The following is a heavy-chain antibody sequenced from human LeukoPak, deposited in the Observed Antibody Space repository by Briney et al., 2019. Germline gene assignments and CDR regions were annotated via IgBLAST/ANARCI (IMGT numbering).Heavy chain of an antibody. J-gene: IGHJ4*02. CDR3: AKDGDYVPFDY. CDR1: GFTFSDYS. CDR2: ISHSGRFA. V-gene: IGHV3-23*01. D-gene: IGHD4-17*01. Sequence: GGSLRLSCTASGFTFSDYSMSWVRQAPGRGLEWVSAISHSGRFAFYADSVKGRFTISRDNSKNTLYLQMNSLRAEDTAVYYCAKDGDYVPFDYWGQGTLVTVSS.